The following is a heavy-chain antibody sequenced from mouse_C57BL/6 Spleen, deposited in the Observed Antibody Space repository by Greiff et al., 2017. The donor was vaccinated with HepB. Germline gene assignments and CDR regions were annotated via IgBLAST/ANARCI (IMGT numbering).Heavy chain of an antibody. CDR1: GFTFSSYT. Sequence: EVQLVESGGGLVKPGGSLKLSCAASGFTFSSYTMSWVRQTPEKRLEWVATISGGGGNTYYPDSVKGRFTISRDNAKNTLYLQMSSLRSEDTALYYCARKDWDAFAYWGQGTLVTVSA. D-gene: IGHD4-1*01. V-gene: IGHV5-9*01. CDR2: ISGGGGNT. CDR3: ARKDWDAFAY. J-gene: IGHJ3*01.